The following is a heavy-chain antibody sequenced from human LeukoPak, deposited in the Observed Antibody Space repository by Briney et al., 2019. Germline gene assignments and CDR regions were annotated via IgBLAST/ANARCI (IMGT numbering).Heavy chain of an antibody. CDR1: GFTVSSYG. CDR2: ISGSGGST. J-gene: IGHJ4*02. D-gene: IGHD2-15*01. V-gene: IGHV3-23*01. Sequence: GGSLRLSCAASGFTVSSYGMTWVRQAPGKGLEWVSGISGSGGSTYYEESVKGRFTISRDNSNNTLYLQMNSLGAEDTAVYYCAKNSGGTCYSHLDYWGQGTLVTVSS. CDR3: AKNSGGTCYSHLDY.